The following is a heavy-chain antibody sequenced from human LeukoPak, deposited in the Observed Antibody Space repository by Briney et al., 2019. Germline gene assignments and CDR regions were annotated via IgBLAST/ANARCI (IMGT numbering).Heavy chain of an antibody. Sequence: PGGSLRLSCAASGFTFSSYAMSWVRQAPGKGLEWVSAISGSSSYIYYADSVKGRFTISRDNAKNSLYLQMNSLRAEDTAVYYCARAFSDDYGDVYNWFDPWGQGTLVTVSS. J-gene: IGHJ5*02. CDR2: ISGSSSYI. D-gene: IGHD4-17*01. CDR3: ARAFSDDYGDVYNWFDP. V-gene: IGHV3-21*01. CDR1: GFTFSSYA.